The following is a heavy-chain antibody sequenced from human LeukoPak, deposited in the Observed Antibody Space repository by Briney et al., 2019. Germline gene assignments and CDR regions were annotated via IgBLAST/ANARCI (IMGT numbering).Heavy chain of an antibody. J-gene: IGHJ4*02. CDR2: IGNSGRTI. CDR1: GFTFSSYE. D-gene: IGHD3-10*01. CDR3: ARMRYGSGSDFDY. V-gene: IGHV3-48*03. Sequence: GGSLRLSCAASGFTFSSYEMNWVRQAPGKGLGWVSYIGNSGRTIYYADSLKGRFTISRDNAKNSLYLQMNSLRAEDTAVYYCARMRYGSGSDFDYWGQGTLVTVSS.